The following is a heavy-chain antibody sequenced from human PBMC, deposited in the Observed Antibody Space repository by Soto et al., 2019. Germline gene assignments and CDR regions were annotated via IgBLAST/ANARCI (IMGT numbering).Heavy chain of an antibody. J-gene: IGHJ4*02. D-gene: IGHD3-10*01. Sequence: GGSLRLSCAASGFTFSSYGMHWVRQAPGKGLEWVAVISYDGSNKYYADSVKGRFTISRDNSKNTLYLQMNSLRAEDTAVYYCAKVWFGELIDYWGQGTLVTVSS. CDR3: AKVWFGELIDY. CDR2: ISYDGSNK. CDR1: GFTFSSYG. V-gene: IGHV3-30*18.